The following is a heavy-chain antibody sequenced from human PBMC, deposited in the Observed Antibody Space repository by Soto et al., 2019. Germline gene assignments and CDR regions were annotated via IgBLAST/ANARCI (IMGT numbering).Heavy chain of an antibody. D-gene: IGHD6-13*01. J-gene: IGHJ4*02. V-gene: IGHV5-10-1*01. Sequence: GESLKISCKGSGYSFTSYWISWVRQMPGKGLEWMGRIDPSDSYTNYSPSFQGHVTISADKSISTAYLQWSSLKASDTAMYYCARQASAAAAGKDYFDYWGQGTLVTVSS. CDR2: IDPSDSYT. CDR3: ARQASAAAAGKDYFDY. CDR1: GYSFTSYW.